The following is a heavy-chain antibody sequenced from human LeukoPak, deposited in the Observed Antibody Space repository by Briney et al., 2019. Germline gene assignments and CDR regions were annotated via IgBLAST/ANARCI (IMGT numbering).Heavy chain of an antibody. CDR1: GYTFTNYG. Sequence: AASVKVSCKSSGYTFTNYGISWVRQAPGQGLEWMEWISGHSGNTKYAQRLQDRVIMTTDTSTSTAYMELRSLKSDDTAVYYCARDVLSGGLDVFDIWGQGTMVTVSS. D-gene: IGHD3-10*01. V-gene: IGHV1-18*01. CDR3: ARDVLSGGLDVFDI. J-gene: IGHJ3*02. CDR2: ISGHSGNT.